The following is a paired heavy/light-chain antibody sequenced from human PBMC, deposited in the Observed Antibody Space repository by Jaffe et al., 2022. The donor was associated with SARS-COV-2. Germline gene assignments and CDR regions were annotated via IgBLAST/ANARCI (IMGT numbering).Light chain of an antibody. CDR1: QSISSS. V-gene: IGKV1-39*01. CDR3: QQSYSTPYT. J-gene: IGKJ2*01. CDR2: TAS. Sequence: DIQMTQSPSSLSASVGDRVTITCRASQSISSSLNWYQQKPGQAPKLLIYTASSLQSGVPSRFSGSGSGTDFTLTITSLQPEDFATYYCQQSYSTPYTFGQGTKLDIK.
Heavy chain of an antibody. CDR3: ARGGNTHGRWGS. J-gene: IGHJ5*02. D-gene: IGHD5-18*01. V-gene: IGHV3-11*01. CDR2: ISGSSTTI. Sequence: QVQLVESGGGLVKPGGSLRLSCAASGFTFSDFHMSWIRQTPGKGLEWVSSISGSSTTIYYADSVKGRFTMSRDNAKNSLFLQMNSLRAEDTAVYYCARGGNTHGRWGSWGQGTLVTVSS. CDR1: GFTFSDFH.